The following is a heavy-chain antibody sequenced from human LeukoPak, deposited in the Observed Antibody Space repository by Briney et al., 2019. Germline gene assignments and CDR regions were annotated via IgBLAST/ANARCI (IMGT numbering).Heavy chain of an antibody. CDR3: ARDLGDMVRGVFDY. J-gene: IGHJ4*02. Sequence: PGGSLRLSCAASGFTFSSYWMSWVRQAPGKGLEWVANIKQDGSEKYYVDSVKGRFTISRDNAKNSLYLQMNSLRAEDTAVYYCARDLGDMVRGVFDYWGQGTLVTVSS. D-gene: IGHD3-10*01. CDR1: GFTFSSYW. V-gene: IGHV3-7*01. CDR2: IKQDGSEK.